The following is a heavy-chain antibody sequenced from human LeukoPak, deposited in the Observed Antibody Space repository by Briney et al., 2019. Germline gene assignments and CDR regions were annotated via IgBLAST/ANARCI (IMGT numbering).Heavy chain of an antibody. CDR2: ISAYNGNT. J-gene: IGHJ3*02. CDR3: ARPLEVGATPDAFDI. Sequence: GASVKVSCKASGYTFTSYYMHWVRQAPGQGLEWMGWISAYNGNTNYAQKLQGRVTMTTDTSTSTAYMELRSLRSDDTAVYYCARPLEVGATPDAFDIWGQGTMVTVSS. CDR1: GYTFTSYY. D-gene: IGHD1-26*01. V-gene: IGHV1-18*04.